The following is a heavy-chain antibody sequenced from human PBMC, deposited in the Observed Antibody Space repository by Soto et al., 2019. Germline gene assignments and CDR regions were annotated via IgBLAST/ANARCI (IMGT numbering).Heavy chain of an antibody. V-gene: IGHV4-4*02. CDR1: GGSISSNHW. Sequence: ETLSLTCAVSGGSISSNHWWNWVRQPPGKGLEWIGEIFHSGSTNYNTSLKSRVTISVDRSRDQFSLSLSSVTAADTAVYYCARLQPDTSGYYFDYWSQGTLVTVSS. J-gene: IGHJ4*02. D-gene: IGHD3-22*01. CDR2: IFHSGST. CDR3: ARLQPDTSGYYFDY.